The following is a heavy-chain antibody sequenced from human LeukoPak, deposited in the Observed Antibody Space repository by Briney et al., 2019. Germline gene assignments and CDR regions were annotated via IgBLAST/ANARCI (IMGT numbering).Heavy chain of an antibody. D-gene: IGHD6-13*01. V-gene: IGHV3-66*01. CDR3: ARDHIAANGTPHH. J-gene: IGHJ5*02. Sequence: GGSLILSCAASGFTVSNKFMTWVRQAPGKGLEGVSVIYSDGSTYYADSVRGRFTISRDNSRNTLYLRMNGLRAEDTAVYYCARDHIAANGTPHHWGQGTLVTVSS. CDR2: IYSDGST. CDR1: GFTVSNKF.